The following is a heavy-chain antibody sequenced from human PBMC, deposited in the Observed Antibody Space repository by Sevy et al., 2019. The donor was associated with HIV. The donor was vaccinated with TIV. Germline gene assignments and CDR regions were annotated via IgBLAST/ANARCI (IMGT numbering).Heavy chain of an antibody. Sequence: GGSLRLSCAASGFTFSSYSMNWVRQAPGKGLGWVSSISSSSNYIYYADSVKGRFTISRDNAKNSLYLHMDSLRAEDTALYYCARDDIVARDYFDYWGQGTLVTVSS. CDR2: ISSSSNYI. D-gene: IGHD2-15*01. J-gene: IGHJ4*02. CDR3: ARDDIVARDYFDY. V-gene: IGHV3-21*01. CDR1: GFTFSSYS.